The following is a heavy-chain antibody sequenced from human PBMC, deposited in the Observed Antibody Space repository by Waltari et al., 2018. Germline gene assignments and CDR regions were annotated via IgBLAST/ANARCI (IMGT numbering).Heavy chain of an antibody. Sequence: EVQLVESGGGLVQPGGSLRLSCAASGFTFSSYAMSWVRQAPGKGLEWVSTINANGGSTYYAESVKGRFTISRDNSQNTLFLQMNSLRAEDTAVYYCAKDNEWELNDYWGQGTLVTVSS. D-gene: IGHD1-26*01. CDR2: INANGGST. V-gene: IGHV3-23*04. CDR3: AKDNEWELNDY. J-gene: IGHJ4*02. CDR1: GFTFSSYA.